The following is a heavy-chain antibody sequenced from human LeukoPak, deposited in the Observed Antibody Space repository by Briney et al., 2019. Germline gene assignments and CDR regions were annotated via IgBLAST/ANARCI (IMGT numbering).Heavy chain of an antibody. CDR1: GYTFTGYY. V-gene: IGHV1-2*02. J-gene: IGHJ4*02. Sequence: ASVRVSCKASGYTFTGYYMHWVRQAPAQGLEWMGWINPNSGGTNYAQKFQGRVTMTRATSISTTYMELSSLRSDDTAVYYCARGATYQLLHDFDYWGQGTLVTVSS. D-gene: IGHD2-2*01. CDR2: INPNSGGT. CDR3: ARGATYQLLHDFDY.